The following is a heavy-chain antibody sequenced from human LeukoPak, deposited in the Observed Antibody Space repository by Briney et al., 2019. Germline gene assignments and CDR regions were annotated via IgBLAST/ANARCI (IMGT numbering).Heavy chain of an antibody. V-gene: IGHV3-23*01. Sequence: GGSLRLSCAASGFTFSSYGMSWVRQAPGKGLEWVSSIGGRGGSAYYADSVKGRFTISRDNSKNTLYLRMNSLRAEDTAVYYCAKHLYDFWSGRYGWFDPWGQGTLVTVSS. CDR3: AKHLYDFWSGRYGWFDP. CDR1: GFTFSSYG. J-gene: IGHJ5*02. CDR2: IGGRGGSA. D-gene: IGHD3-3*01.